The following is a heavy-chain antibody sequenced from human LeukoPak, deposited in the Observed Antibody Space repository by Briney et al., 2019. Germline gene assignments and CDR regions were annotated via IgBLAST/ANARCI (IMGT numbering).Heavy chain of an antibody. V-gene: IGHV1-69*13. Sequence: ASVKVSCKASGYTFTSYGISWVRQAPGQGLEWMGGIIPIFGTANYAQKFQGRVTITADESTSTAYMELSSLRSEDTAVYYCATPGAPAAAFDYWGQGTLVTVSS. CDR1: GYTFTSYG. J-gene: IGHJ4*02. CDR3: ATPGAPAAAFDY. CDR2: IIPIFGTA. D-gene: IGHD2-2*01.